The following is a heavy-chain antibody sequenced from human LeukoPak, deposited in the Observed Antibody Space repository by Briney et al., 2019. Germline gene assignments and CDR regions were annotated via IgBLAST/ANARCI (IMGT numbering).Heavy chain of an antibody. J-gene: IGHJ5*02. CDR2: IRGKANSYAT. CDR1: GFTFSGSA. CDR3: TRLESSGWYNWFDP. V-gene: IGHV3-73*01. Sequence: PGGSLRLSCAASGFTFSGSAMHWVRQASGKGLEWVGRIRGKANSYATAYAASVKGRFTISRDDSKNTAYLQMNSLKTEDTAVYYCTRLESSGWYNWFDPWGQGTLVTVSS. D-gene: IGHD6-19*01.